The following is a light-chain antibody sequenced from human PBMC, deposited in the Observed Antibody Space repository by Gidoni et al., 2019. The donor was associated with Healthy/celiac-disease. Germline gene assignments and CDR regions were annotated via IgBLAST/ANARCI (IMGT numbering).Light chain of an antibody. V-gene: IGKV3-11*01. Sequence: EIVLTQSPATLSLSPGDRATLYCRASQSVSSYLAWYQQKPGQAPRLLIYDASNRATGIPARFSGSGAGTDFTLTISSLEPEDFAVYYCQQRSNWPPNSFGQGTKLEIK. J-gene: IGKJ2*03. CDR2: DAS. CDR1: QSVSSY. CDR3: QQRSNWPPNS.